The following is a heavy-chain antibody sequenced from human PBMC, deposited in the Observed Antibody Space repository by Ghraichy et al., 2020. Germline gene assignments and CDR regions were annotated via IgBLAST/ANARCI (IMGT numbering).Heavy chain of an antibody. J-gene: IGHJ4*02. D-gene: IGHD3-22*01. CDR2: ILYDGSNK. CDR1: GFTFRSYA. Sequence: GGSLRLSCAASGFTFRSYAMHWVRQAPGKGLEWVAVILYDGSNKYYADSVKGRFTISRDNSKNTVYLQMNSLREEDTAVYYCAKDRDYYDSSGDGVGLIDYWGQGTLVTVSS. V-gene: IGHV3-30*18. CDR3: AKDRDYYDSSGDGVGLIDY.